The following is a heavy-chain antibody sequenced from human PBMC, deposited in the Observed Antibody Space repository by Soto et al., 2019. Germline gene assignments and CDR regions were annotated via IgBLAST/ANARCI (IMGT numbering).Heavy chain of an antibody. CDR3: AKPPYYYDSSGYYFGY. V-gene: IGHV3-23*01. CDR2: ISGSGGST. Sequence: GGSLRLSCAASGFTFSSYAMSWVRQAPGKGLEWVSAISGSGGSTYYADSVKGRFTISRDNSKNTLYLQMNSLRAEDTAVYYCAKPPYYYDSSGYYFGYWGQGTLVTVSS. J-gene: IGHJ4*02. CDR1: GFTFSSYA. D-gene: IGHD3-22*01.